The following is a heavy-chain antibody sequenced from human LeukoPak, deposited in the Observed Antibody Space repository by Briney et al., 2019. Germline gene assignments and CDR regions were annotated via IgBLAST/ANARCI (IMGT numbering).Heavy chain of an antibody. CDR2: IKSKTDGGTT. Sequence: GGSLRLSCAASGFTFSNAWMSWVRQAPGKGLEWVGRIKSKTDGGTTDYAAPVKGRFTISRDDSKNTLYLQMNSLKTEDTAVYYCRGELPEKGANDAFDIWGQGTMVTVSS. CDR1: GFTFSNAW. CDR3: RGELPEKGANDAFDI. V-gene: IGHV3-15*01. J-gene: IGHJ3*02. D-gene: IGHD1-26*01.